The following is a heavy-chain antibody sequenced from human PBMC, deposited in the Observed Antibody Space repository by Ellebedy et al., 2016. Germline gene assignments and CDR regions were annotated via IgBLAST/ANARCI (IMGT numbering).Heavy chain of an antibody. J-gene: IGHJ4*02. V-gene: IGHV3-23*01. CDR3: AKDRGGLIVVVITWVDY. D-gene: IGHD3-22*01. CDR1: GFTFSSCA. Sequence: GESLKISXAASGFTFSSCAMSWVRQAPGKGLEWVSAISGSGGSTYYADSVKGRFTISRDNSKNTLYLQMNSLRAEDTAVYYCAKDRGGLIVVVITWVDYWGQGTLVTVSS. CDR2: ISGSGGST.